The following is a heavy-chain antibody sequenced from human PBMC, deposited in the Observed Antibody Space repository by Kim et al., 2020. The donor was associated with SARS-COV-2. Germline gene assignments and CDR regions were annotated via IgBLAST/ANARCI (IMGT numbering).Heavy chain of an antibody. CDR2: ISGSGGST. J-gene: IGHJ6*03. CDR1: GFTFSSYA. V-gene: IGHV3-23*01. D-gene: IGHD2-2*01. CDR3: AKSERYCSSTSCDYYYYYMDV. Sequence: GGSLRLSCAASGFTFSSYAMSWVRQTPGKGLEWVSAISGSGGSTYYADSVKGRFTISRDNSKNTLYLQMNSLRAEDTAVYYCAKSERYCSSTSCDYYYYYMDVWGKGTTVTVSS.